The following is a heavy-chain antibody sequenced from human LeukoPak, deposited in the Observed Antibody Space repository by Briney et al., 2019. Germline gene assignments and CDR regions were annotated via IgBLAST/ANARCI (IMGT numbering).Heavy chain of an antibody. J-gene: IGHJ6*03. CDR2: IIPIFGTA. D-gene: IGHD6-6*01. Sequence: SVKVSCKASGGTFSSYAISWVRQAPGQELEWMGGIIPIFGTANYAQKFQGRVTITTDESTSTAYMELSSLRSEDTAVYYCARDASIAGNMDVWGKGTTVTVSS. V-gene: IGHV1-69*05. CDR1: GGTFSSYA. CDR3: ARDASIAGNMDV.